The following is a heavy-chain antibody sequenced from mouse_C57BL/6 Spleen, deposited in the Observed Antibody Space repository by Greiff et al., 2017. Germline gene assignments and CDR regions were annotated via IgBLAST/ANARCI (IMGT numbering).Heavy chain of an antibody. Sequence: VQLQQSGPELVKPGASVKISCKASGYTFTDYYMNWVKQSHGKSLEWIGDINPNNGGTSYNQKFKGKATLTVDKSSSTAYMELRSLTSEDSAVYYCARSVYDYDEGDYWGQGTSVTVSS. CDR3: ARSVYDYDEGDY. J-gene: IGHJ4*01. CDR1: GYTFTDYY. D-gene: IGHD2-4*01. CDR2: INPNNGGT. V-gene: IGHV1-26*01.